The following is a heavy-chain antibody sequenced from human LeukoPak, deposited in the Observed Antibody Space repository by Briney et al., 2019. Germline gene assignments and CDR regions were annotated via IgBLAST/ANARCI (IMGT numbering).Heavy chain of an antibody. V-gene: IGHV1-2*02. CDR2: INPNSGGT. CDR1: GYTFAGYY. D-gene: IGHD6-6*01. Sequence: ASVKVSCKASGYTFAGYYMHWVRQAPGQGLEWMGWINPNSGGTNHAQKFQGRVTMTRDTSISTAYMELSRLRSDDTAVYYCARLDSSSDYFDYWGQGTLVTVSS. CDR3: ARLDSSSDYFDY. J-gene: IGHJ4*02.